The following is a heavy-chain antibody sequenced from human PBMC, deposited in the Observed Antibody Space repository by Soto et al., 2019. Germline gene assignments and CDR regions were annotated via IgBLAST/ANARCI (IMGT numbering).Heavy chain of an antibody. CDR3: ARACSSNSCYDVFDY. Sequence: XTLSLHCTDSGGSVSSYYWSWIRQPAGKGLEWIGRIYTSGSTNYNPSLKSRVTMSVDTSKKQFSLKLSSVTAADTAVYYCARACSSNSCYDVFDYWGQGTLGTVSS. CDR2: IYTSGST. D-gene: IGHD2-2*01. CDR1: GGSVSSYY. J-gene: IGHJ4*02. V-gene: IGHV4-4*07.